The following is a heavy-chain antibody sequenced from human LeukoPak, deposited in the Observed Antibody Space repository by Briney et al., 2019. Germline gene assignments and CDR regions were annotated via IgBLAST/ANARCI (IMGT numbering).Heavy chain of an antibody. CDR2: IYHGGST. Sequence: SETLSLTCAVSGYSISSGYYWGWIRQPPGKGLEWIGSIYHGGSTYYNPSLKSRVTISVDTSKNQFSLKLSSVTAADTAVYYCARLPAAIHWFDPWGQGTLVTVSS. V-gene: IGHV4-38-2*01. CDR1: GYSISSGYY. CDR3: ARLPAAIHWFDP. J-gene: IGHJ5*02. D-gene: IGHD2-2*02.